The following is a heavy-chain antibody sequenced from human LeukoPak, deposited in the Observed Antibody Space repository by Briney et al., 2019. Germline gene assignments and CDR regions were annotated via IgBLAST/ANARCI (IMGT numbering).Heavy chain of an antibody. CDR3: ARPEGDDVSGSYYSDAFDI. CDR2: IYYSGST. D-gene: IGHD3-10*01. J-gene: IGHJ3*02. V-gene: IGHV4-61*01. Sequence: SETLSLTCTVSGGSVSSGSYYWSRIRQPPGKGLEWIGYIYYSGSTNYNPSLKSRVTISVDTSKNQFSLKLSSVTAADMAVYYCARPEGDDVSGSYYSDAFDIWGQGTMVTVSS. CDR1: GGSVSSGSYY.